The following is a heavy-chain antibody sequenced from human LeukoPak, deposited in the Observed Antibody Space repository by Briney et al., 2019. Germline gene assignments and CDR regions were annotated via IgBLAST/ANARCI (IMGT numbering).Heavy chain of an antibody. Sequence: GGSLRLSCEGSGFTFSNYWMSWVRQAPGKGLERVANIRPDGSEIYYGDSVKGRFTISRDNAKNSLYLQMNSLRAEDTAVYYCTSGGHYFDPWGQGTLVTVSS. CDR3: TSGGHYFDP. J-gene: IGHJ5*02. CDR2: IRPDGSEI. D-gene: IGHD1-26*01. V-gene: IGHV3-7*01. CDR1: GFTFSNYW.